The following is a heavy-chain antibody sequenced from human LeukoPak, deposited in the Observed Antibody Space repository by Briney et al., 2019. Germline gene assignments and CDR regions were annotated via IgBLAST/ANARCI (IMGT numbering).Heavy chain of an antibody. J-gene: IGHJ4*02. CDR1: GGSISSSSYY. Sequence: SETLSLTCTVSGGSISSSSYYWSWIRQPAGKGLEWIGRIYTSGSTNYNPSLKSRVTMSVDTSKNQFSLKLSSVTAADTAVYYCARDGFLNRYYFDYWGQGTLVTVSS. V-gene: IGHV4-61*02. CDR2: IYTSGST. D-gene: IGHD1-14*01. CDR3: ARDGFLNRYYFDY.